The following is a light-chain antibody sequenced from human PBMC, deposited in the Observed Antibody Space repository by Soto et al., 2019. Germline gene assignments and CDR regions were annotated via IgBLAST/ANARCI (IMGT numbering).Light chain of an antibody. CDR2: AAS. CDR3: QKYNSAPLT. CDR1: QGIGIY. V-gene: IGKV1-27*01. Sequence: DIQMTQSPSSLSASFGDRFTMTCRASQGIGIYLAWFQQRPWNTPKLLIYAASTLQSGVPSRFSGSGSGTDFTLTISSLQPEDVATYCCQKYNSAPLTFGGGNMVEIK. J-gene: IGKJ4*01.